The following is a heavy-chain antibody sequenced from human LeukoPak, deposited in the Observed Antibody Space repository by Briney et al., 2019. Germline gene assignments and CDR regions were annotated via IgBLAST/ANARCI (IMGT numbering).Heavy chain of an antibody. Sequence: GGSLRVSCAASGLIVSSDYLAWVRQAPGKGLEWLSVIYGGGATYYADSVGGRFTISRDNSKNELFLQMNSLRVEDTAVYHCVRLLPASRHYFDYWGQGTLVTVSS. J-gene: IGHJ4*02. CDR2: IYGGGAT. CDR1: GLIVSSDY. CDR3: VRLLPASRHYFDY. V-gene: IGHV3-53*01. D-gene: IGHD6-6*01.